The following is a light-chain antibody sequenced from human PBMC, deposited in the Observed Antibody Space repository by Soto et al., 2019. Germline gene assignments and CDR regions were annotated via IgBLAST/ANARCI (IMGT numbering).Light chain of an antibody. Sequence: ESVLTLSPCTLSLSPGERATLSCRASQTVASNYFAWYQQRPGQAPRLLIYGTSSRATGIPDRFSGSGSGTDFTLTISNLEPEDFAVYYCQQRSEWPWTFGQGTKVDIK. V-gene: IGKV3D-20*02. CDR3: QQRSEWPWT. CDR2: GTS. CDR1: QTVASNY. J-gene: IGKJ1*01.